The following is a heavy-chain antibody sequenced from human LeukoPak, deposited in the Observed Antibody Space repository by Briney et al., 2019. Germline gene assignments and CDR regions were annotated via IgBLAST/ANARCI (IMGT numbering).Heavy chain of an antibody. J-gene: IGHJ3*02. V-gene: IGHV4-59*01. D-gene: IGHD2-15*01. CDR1: GGSISSYY. CDR2: IYYSGST. Sequence: SETLSPTCTVSGGSISSYYWSWIRQPPGKGLEWIGYIYYSGSTNYNPSLISRVTISVDTSKNQFSLKLSSVTAADTAVYYCARDCSGGSCPAIDAFVIWGQGTTVTVSS. CDR3: ARDCSGGSCPAIDAFVI.